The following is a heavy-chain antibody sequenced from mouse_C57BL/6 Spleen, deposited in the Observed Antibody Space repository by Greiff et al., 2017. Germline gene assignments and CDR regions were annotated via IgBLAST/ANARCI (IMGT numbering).Heavy chain of an antibody. CDR1: GYTFTSYW. D-gene: IGHD4-1*01. CDR3: ARGVTGSLYYAMDY. J-gene: IGHJ4*01. Sequence: QVQLQQPGAELVKPGASVKLSCKASGYTFTSYWMQWVKQRPGQGLEWIGEIDPSDSYTNYNQKFKGKATLTVDTSSSTAYMQLSSLTSEDSAVYYCARGVTGSLYYAMDYWGQGTSVTVSS. CDR2: IDPSDSYT. V-gene: IGHV1-50*01.